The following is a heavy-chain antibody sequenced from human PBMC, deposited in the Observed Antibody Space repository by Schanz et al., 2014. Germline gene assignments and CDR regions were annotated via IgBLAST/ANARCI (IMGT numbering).Heavy chain of an antibody. CDR1: GGTFNSYT. D-gene: IGHD4-17*01. V-gene: IGHV1-69*02. J-gene: IGHJ4*02. CDR2: IISILGIP. Sequence: QVQLVQSGAEVKKPGSSMKVSCKASGGTFNSYTINWVRQAPGQGLEWMGRIISILGIPNYAQKFQGRVTMTRNTSISTAYMELRSLRSDDTAVYYCARGYGDSPTDFWGQGTLVTVSS. CDR3: ARGYGDSPTDF.